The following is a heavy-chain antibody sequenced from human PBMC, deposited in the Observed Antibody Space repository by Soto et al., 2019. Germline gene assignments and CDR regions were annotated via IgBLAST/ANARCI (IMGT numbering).Heavy chain of an antibody. J-gene: IGHJ4*02. CDR1: GFTFSSYS. CDR2: ISGSGQTT. D-gene: IGHD4-4*01. Sequence: EVQLLESGGGSVQPGGSLILSCAASGFTFSSYSLSWLRQAPGKGLEWVSGISGSGQTTHYRDSVKGRSTISRDNFRNTLYLQVNSLRAEDTAVYFCAKSRGDSWTTYFFDYWGQGALVTVSS. V-gene: IGHV3-23*01. CDR3: AKSRGDSWTTYFFDY.